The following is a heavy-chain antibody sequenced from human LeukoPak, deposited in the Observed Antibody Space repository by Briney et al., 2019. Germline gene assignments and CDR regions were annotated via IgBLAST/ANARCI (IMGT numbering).Heavy chain of an antibody. J-gene: IGHJ5*02. V-gene: IGHV4-61*01. D-gene: IGHD2-2*01. CDR3: ARALKNIVVVPAARGIGFDP. CDR2: IYYSGST. Sequence: SETLSLTCTVSGGSVSSGSYYWSWIRQPPGKGLEWIGYIYYSGSTNYNPSLKSRVTISVDTSKNQFSLKLSSVTAADTAVYYCARALKNIVVVPAARGIGFDPWGQGTLVTVSS. CDR1: GGSVSSGSYY.